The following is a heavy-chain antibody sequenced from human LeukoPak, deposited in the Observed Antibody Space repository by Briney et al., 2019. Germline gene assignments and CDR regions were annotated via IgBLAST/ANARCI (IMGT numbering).Heavy chain of an antibody. CDR2: IRSDGSNT. CDR3: ANFLKAPDCSNGLCRGY. Sequence: PVGSLRLSCTASGFTLSTSGIHWVRQGPAKGLEWVAFIRSDGSNTYYADSVKGRFTISRDNSKNTLYLQMTSLRAENTALYYCANFLKAPDCSNGLCRGYWGQGTLVIVSS. V-gene: IGHV3-30*02. D-gene: IGHD2-8*01. J-gene: IGHJ4*02. CDR1: GFTLSTSG.